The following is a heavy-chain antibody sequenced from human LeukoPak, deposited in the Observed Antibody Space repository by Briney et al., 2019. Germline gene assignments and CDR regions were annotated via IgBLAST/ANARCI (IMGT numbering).Heavy chain of an antibody. CDR1: GFTFGSYS. CDR2: ISSSSSII. V-gene: IGHV3-48*02. Sequence: GGSLRLSCAVSGFTFGSYSMNWVSQAPGKGLEWVSYISSSSSIIYYADSVEGRFTISRDNAKNPLYLQMNSLRDEDTAVYYCARDRLGPPFYYWGQGTLVTVSS. D-gene: IGHD3-10*01. CDR3: ARDRLGPPFYY. J-gene: IGHJ4*02.